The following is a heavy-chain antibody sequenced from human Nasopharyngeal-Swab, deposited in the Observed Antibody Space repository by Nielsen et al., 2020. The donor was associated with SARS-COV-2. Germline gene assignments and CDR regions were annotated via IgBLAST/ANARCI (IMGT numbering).Heavy chain of an antibody. CDR1: GGSISSSSYY. J-gene: IGHJ5*02. CDR2: IYYSGST. D-gene: IGHD6-13*01. Sequence: SETLSLTCTVSGGSISSSSYYWGWIRQPPGKGLEWIGSIYYSGSTNYNPSLKSRVTISVDTSKNQFSLKLSSVTAADTAVYYCARAWISSSWYISSAWFDPWGQGTLVTVSS. CDR3: ARAWISSSWYISSAWFDP. V-gene: IGHV4-39*07.